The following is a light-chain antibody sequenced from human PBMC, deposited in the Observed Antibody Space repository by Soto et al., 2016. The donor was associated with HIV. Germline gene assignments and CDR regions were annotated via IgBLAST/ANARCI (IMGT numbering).Light chain of an antibody. V-gene: IGKV1-39*01. CDR2: AAS. CDR3: QQYNTVPWT. Sequence: DIQMTQSPSSLSLSIGDRVTITCRASQSISTYLNWYQQKPGRAPKLLISAASSLQSGVPSRFSGRGSGTDFTLTLSSVQPDDVGTYYCQQYNTVPWTFGQGTKLEMK. J-gene: IGKJ1*01. CDR1: QSISTY.